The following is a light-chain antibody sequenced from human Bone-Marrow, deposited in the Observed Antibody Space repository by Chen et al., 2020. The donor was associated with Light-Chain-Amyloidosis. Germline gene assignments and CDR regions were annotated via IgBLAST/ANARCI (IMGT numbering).Light chain of an antibody. CDR2: RDT. J-gene: IGLJ2*01. Sequence: SYELTQPPSVSVSPGQPARITCSGDDLPTKEAYWYQQKPGQAPVLVIHRDTERPSGISERFSGSSSGTTATLTISGVQAEDEADYHCQSADSSGTYEVIFGGGTKLTVL. CDR1: DLPTKE. CDR3: QSADSSGTYEVI. V-gene: IGLV3-25*03.